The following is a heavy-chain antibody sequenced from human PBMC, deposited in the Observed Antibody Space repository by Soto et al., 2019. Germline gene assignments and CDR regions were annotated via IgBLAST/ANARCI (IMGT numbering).Heavy chain of an antibody. CDR3: AKVRLSSDYYYYYMDV. CDR1: GFTFSSYA. J-gene: IGHJ6*03. D-gene: IGHD1-26*01. CDR2: ISGSGGST. Sequence: GSLRLSCAASGFTFSSYAMSWVRQAPGKGLEWVSAISGSGGSTYYADSVKGRFTISRDNSKNTLYLQMNSLRAEDTAVYYCAKVRLSSDYYYYYMDVWGKGTTVTVS. V-gene: IGHV3-23*01.